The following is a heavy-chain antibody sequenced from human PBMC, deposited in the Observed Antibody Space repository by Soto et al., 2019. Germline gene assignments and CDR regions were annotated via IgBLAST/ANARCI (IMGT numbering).Heavy chain of an antibody. J-gene: IGHJ6*02. CDR3: ARASGMNV. CDR1: GYTFTNYD. V-gene: IGHV1-8*01. Sequence: ASVEVSCRASGYTFTNYDINWVRQATGQGLEWMGWMNPNSGITGYAQKFQGRVTMTRNTSISTAYMALSSLRSEDTAIYYCARASGMNVWGQGTTVTVSS. CDR2: MNPNSGIT.